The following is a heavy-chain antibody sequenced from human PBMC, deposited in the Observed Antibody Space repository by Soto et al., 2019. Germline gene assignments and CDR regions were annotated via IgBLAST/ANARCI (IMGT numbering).Heavy chain of an antibody. CDR3: ARVDYYDSSGYNKVFDY. CDR1: GGSISSGGYY. J-gene: IGHJ4*02. Sequence: QVQLQESGPGLVKPSQTLSLTCTVSGGSISSGGYYWSWICQHPGKGLEWIGYIYYSGSTYYNPSLKSRVTISVDTSKNQFSLKLSSVTAADTAVYYCARVDYYDSSGYNKVFDYWGQGTLVTVSS. V-gene: IGHV4-31*03. CDR2: IYYSGST. D-gene: IGHD3-22*01.